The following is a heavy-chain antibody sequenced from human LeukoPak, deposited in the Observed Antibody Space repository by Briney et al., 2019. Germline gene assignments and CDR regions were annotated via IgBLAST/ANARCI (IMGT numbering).Heavy chain of an antibody. CDR2: INPNSGGT. CDR3: AREGIFGVVTPGWFDP. J-gene: IGHJ5*02. CDR1: GYTFTGYY. V-gene: IGHV1-2*02. D-gene: IGHD3-3*01. Sequence: ASVKVSCKASGYTFTGYYMHWVRQAPGQGLEWMGWINPNSGGTNYAQKFQGRVTMTRDTSISTAYMELSRLRSDDTAVYYCAREGIFGVVTPGWFDPWGQGTLVTVSS.